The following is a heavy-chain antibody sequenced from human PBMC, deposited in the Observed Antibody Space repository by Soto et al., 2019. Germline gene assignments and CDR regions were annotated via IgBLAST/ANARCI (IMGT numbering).Heavy chain of an antibody. CDR2: IDYSGST. CDR1: GGSFSGYY. V-gene: IGHV4-34*09. CDR3: ARAGYGMDV. J-gene: IGHJ6*02. Sequence: SETLSPTCAVYGGSFSGYYWSWIRQPPGKGLEWIGYIDYSGSTYYNPSLDPSLKSRVTISVDTSKNQFSLKLSSVTAADTAVYYCARAGYGMDVWGQGTTVTVSS.